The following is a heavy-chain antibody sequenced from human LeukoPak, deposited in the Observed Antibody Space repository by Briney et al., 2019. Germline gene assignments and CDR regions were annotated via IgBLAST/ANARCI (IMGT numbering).Heavy chain of an antibody. CDR3: AKAFRSTSCFDH. D-gene: IGHD2-2*01. CDR2: ISWNSGSI. V-gene: IGHV3-9*01. J-gene: IGHJ5*02. Sequence: GGSLRLSCAASGFTFDDYAMRWVRQAPGKGLEWVSGISWNSGSIGYADSVKGRFTISRDNAKNSLYLQMNSLRAEDTALYYCAKAFRSTSCFDHWGQGTLVTVSS. CDR1: GFTFDDYA.